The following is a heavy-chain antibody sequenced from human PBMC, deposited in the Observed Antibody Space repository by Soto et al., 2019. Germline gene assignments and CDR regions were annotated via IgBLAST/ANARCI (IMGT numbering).Heavy chain of an antibody. CDR1: GFTFSSYW. Sequence: GGSLRLSCAASGFTFSSYWMHWVRQAPGKGLVWVSRINSDGSSTSYADSVKGRFTISRDNAKNTLYLQMNSLRAEDTAVYYCARRSGDFWSGYYSPYYYYYYMDVWGKGTTVTVSS. CDR2: INSDGSST. CDR3: ARRSGDFWSGYYSPYYYYYYMDV. V-gene: IGHV3-74*01. D-gene: IGHD3-3*01. J-gene: IGHJ6*03.